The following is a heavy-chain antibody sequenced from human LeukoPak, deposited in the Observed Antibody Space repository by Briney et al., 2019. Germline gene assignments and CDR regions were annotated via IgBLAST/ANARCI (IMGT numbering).Heavy chain of an antibody. CDR1: GFTFDDYG. V-gene: IGHV3-20*04. D-gene: IGHD3-16*01. Sequence: PGGSLRLSCAASGFTFDDYGMSWVHQAPGKGLEWVSGINWNGGSTGYADSVKGRFTISRDNAKNSLYLQMNSLRAEDTALYYCARAPGGTAYYYYYMDVWGKGTTVTVSS. J-gene: IGHJ6*03. CDR2: INWNGGST. CDR3: ARAPGGTAYYYYYMDV.